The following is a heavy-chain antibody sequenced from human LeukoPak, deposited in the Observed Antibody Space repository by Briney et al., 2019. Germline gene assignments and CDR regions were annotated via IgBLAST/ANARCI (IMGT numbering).Heavy chain of an antibody. CDR3: ARYVAALRAFDI. CDR1: GVSFSGNY. D-gene: IGHD6-6*01. J-gene: IGHJ3*02. CDR2: LYHSGST. Sequence: SETLSLTCAVYGVSFSGNYWSWIRQPPGKGLEWIGELYHSGSTNYNPSLKSRVTISVDTSMNQFSLKLSSVTAADTAVYYCARYVAALRAFDIWGQGTMVTVSS. V-gene: IGHV4-34*01.